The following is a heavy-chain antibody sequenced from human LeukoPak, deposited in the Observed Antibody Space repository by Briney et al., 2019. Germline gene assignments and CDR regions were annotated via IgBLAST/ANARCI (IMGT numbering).Heavy chain of an antibody. CDR2: VYYAGIT. CDR1: GDSIGTYY. V-gene: IGHV4-59*01. Sequence: PSETLAFTCTVSGDSIGTYYWSWIRRPPGKGLEWIGHVYYAGITDYTPSLQSRVTISVDPSRNQLSLKLNSVTAADTAVYYCARQGYKSGWYPTFDFWGPGTQFIVSS. CDR3: ARQGYKSGWYPTFDF. D-gene: IGHD6-19*01. J-gene: IGHJ4*02.